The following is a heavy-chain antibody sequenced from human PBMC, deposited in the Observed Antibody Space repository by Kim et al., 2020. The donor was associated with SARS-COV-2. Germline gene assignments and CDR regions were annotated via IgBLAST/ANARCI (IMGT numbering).Heavy chain of an antibody. CDR3: ARGITYYYDRSGSMGPWLDY. Sequence: SETLSLTCTVSGGSISGYYWCWIRQPPGKGLEWIGYIYYSGSANYNPSLKSRVTISVDTSKNQFSLKLSSVTAADTAVYYCARGITYYYDRSGSMGPWLDYWGQGTLVTVSS. CDR1: GGSISGYY. J-gene: IGHJ4*02. V-gene: IGHV4-59*01. CDR2: IYYSGSA. D-gene: IGHD3-22*01.